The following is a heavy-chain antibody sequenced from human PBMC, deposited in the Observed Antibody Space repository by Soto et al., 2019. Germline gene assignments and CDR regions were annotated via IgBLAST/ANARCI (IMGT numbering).Heavy chain of an antibody. V-gene: IGHV1-3*01. CDR3: ARFIYQSGYXSSTSCRSSYYYYGMDV. D-gene: IGHD2-2*01. CDR1: GYTFTSYA. J-gene: IGHJ6*02. CDR2: INAGNGNT. Sequence: ASVKVSCKASGYTFTSYAMHWVRQAPGQRLEWMGWINAGNGNTKYSQKFQGRVTITRDTSASTAYMELSSLRSEDTAVYYCARFIYQSGYXSSTSCRSSYYYYGMDVWGQGTTVTVSS.